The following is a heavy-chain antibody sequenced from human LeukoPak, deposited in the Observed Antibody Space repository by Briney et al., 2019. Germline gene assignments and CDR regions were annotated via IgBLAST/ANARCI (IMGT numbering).Heavy chain of an antibody. Sequence: PSETLSLTCAVYGGSLSGYYWSWIRPPPGKGLEWIGEINHSGSTNYNPSLKSRVTISVDTSKNQFSLKLSSVTAADTAVYYCARTYGSGSQRGYFQHWGQGTLVTVSS. V-gene: IGHV4-34*01. CDR3: ARTYGSGSQRGYFQH. CDR2: INHSGST. D-gene: IGHD3-10*01. J-gene: IGHJ1*01. CDR1: GGSLSGYY.